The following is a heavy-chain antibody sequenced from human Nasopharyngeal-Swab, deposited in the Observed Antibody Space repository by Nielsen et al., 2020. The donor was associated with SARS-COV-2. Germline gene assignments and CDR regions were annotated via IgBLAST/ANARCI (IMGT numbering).Heavy chain of an antibody. J-gene: IGHJ4*02. V-gene: IGHV4-59*08. CDR3: ARHERQWLVPKPGYFDY. Sequence: SETLSLTCTVSGGSISSYYWSWIRQHPGKGLEWIGYIYYSGSTYYNPSLKSRVTISVDTSKNQFSLKLSSVTAADTAVYYCARHERQWLVPKPGYFDYWGQGTLVTVSS. CDR1: GGSISSYY. CDR2: IYYSGST. D-gene: IGHD6-19*01.